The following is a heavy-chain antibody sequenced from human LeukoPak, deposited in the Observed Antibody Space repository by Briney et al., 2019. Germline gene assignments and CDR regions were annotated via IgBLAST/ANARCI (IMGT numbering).Heavy chain of an antibody. V-gene: IGHV3-21*01. CDR2: ISSSSSYI. Sequence: PGGSLRLSCSASGFTFITLGMNWVRQAPGKGLKWFSSISSSSSYIYYADSVKGRFTISRDNAKNSLYLQMNSLRAEDTAVYYCAKIQTTITPLDYWGQGTLVTVSS. CDR1: GFTFITLG. J-gene: IGHJ4*02. D-gene: IGHD4-11*01. CDR3: AKIQTTITPLDY.